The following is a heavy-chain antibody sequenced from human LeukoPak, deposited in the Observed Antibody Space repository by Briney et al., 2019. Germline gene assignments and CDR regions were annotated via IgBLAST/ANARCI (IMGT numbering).Heavy chain of an antibody. D-gene: IGHD2-15*01. J-gene: IGHJ4*02. Sequence: ASVKVSCKASGGTFSSYAISWVRQAPGQGLECMGGIIPIFGTANYAQKFQGRVTITADKSTSTAYMELSSLRSEDTAVYYCARDDSGTGRGYCSGGSCPGPLIYWGQGTLVTVSS. CDR2: IIPIFGTA. CDR1: GGTFSSYA. CDR3: ARDDSGTGRGYCSGGSCPGPLIY. V-gene: IGHV1-69*06.